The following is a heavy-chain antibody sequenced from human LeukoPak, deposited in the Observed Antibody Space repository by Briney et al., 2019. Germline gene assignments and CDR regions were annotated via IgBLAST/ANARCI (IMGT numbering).Heavy chain of an antibody. CDR3: AREKVEGANWFDP. D-gene: IGHD2-15*01. J-gene: IGHJ5*02. CDR2: INSNSGGT. Sequence: ASVKVSCKASGYTITGYYMHWVRQAPGQGLEWMGWINSNSGGTNYAQKFQGRVTMTRDTSISTVYMELSRLRSDDTAVYYCAREKVEGANWFDPWGQGTLVTVFS. CDR1: GYTITGYY. V-gene: IGHV1-2*02.